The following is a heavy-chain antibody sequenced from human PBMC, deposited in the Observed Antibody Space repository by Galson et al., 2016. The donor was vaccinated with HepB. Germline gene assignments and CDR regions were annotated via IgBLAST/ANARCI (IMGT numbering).Heavy chain of an antibody. Sequence: TLSLTCTVSGDSITSGGYSWSWIRQHPGKGLEWIGYIYYSGSTYYNPSLKSRVTISVDTSKNQFSLKLSSVTAADTAVYYCAREVLRVGATSYFDYWGQGTLVTVSS. CDR1: GDSITSGGYS. D-gene: IGHD1-26*01. CDR3: AREVLRVGATSYFDY. CDR2: IYYSGST. J-gene: IGHJ4*02. V-gene: IGHV4-31*03.